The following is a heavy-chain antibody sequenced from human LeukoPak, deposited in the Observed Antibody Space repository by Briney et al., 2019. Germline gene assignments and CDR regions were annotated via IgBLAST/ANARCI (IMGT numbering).Heavy chain of an antibody. D-gene: IGHD1-26*01. CDR2: INTDGSAI. Sequence: PGGSLRLSCEASGFTFSSHWMHWVRQAPGKGLVWVSRINTDGSAIFYADSVKGRFTISRDNANNMVFLQMTSLRAEDTAVYYCTRDLVGATSDFWGQGTLVTVSS. V-gene: IGHV3-74*01. CDR3: TRDLVGATSDF. CDR1: GFTFSSHW. J-gene: IGHJ4*02.